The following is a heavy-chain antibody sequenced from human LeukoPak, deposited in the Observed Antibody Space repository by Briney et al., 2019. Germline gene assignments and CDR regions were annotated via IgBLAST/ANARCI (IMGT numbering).Heavy chain of an antibody. CDR2: ISSSSDTI. CDR1: GVTFSSYS. D-gene: IGHD6-13*01. J-gene: IGHJ4*02. CDR3: ARDRDHSNNWYIFLDY. V-gene: IGHV3-48*02. Sequence: GGSLRLSCAASGVTFSSYSMNWVRQAPGKGLEWVSYISSSSDTIYYADSVKGRFTISRDNARNSLYLQMNSLRDEDTAVYYCARDRDHSNNWYIFLDYWGQGTLVTVSS.